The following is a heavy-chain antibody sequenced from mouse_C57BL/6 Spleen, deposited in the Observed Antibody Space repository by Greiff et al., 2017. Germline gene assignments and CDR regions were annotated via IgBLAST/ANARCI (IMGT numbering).Heavy chain of an antibody. CDR1: GYAFSRYW. CDR3: ARMDGHFDY. V-gene: IGHV1-80*01. Sequence: QVQLQQSGAELVKPGASVKISCKASGYAFSRYWMNWVKQRPGKGLEWIGQIYPGDGDTNYNGKFKGKATLTADKSSSTAYMQLSSLTSEDSAVYFCARMDGHFDYWGQGTTLTVSS. J-gene: IGHJ2*01. D-gene: IGHD2-3*01. CDR2: IYPGDGDT.